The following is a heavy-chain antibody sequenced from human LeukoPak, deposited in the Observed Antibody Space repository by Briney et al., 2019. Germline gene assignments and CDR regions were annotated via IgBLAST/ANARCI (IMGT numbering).Heavy chain of an antibody. CDR2: MYYSGST. Sequence: SETLSLTCTVSGGSISSSSYYWGWIRQPPGRGLEWIGSMYYSGSTYYNPSLKSRVTISLDTSKNQLSLKLSSVTAADTAVYYCARGCVRWSGYYQFDYWGQGTLVNVSS. J-gene: IGHJ4*02. D-gene: IGHD3-3*01. V-gene: IGHV4-39*07. CDR3: ARGCVRWSGYYQFDY. CDR1: GGSISSSSYY.